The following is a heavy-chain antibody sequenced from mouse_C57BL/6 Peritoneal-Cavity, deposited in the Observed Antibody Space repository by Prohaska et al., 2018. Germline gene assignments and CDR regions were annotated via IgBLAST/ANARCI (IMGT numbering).Heavy chain of an antibody. D-gene: IGHD1-1*01. Sequence: QVQLQQPAAELVKPGASVKLSCKASGYTFTSYWMQWVKQRPGQGLEWIGEIDPSDSYTNYNQKLKGKATLTVDTSSSTAYMQLSSLTSEDSAVYYCARDTTVVACYWGQGTTLTVSS. CDR3: ARDTTVVACY. CDR2: IDPSDSYT. J-gene: IGHJ2*01. CDR1: GYTFTSYW. V-gene: IGHV1-50*01.